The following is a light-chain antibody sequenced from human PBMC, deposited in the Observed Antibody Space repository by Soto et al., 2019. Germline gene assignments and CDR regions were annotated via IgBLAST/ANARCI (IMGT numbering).Light chain of an antibody. V-gene: IGKV3-15*01. CDR3: QQYNNWSPIT. J-gene: IGKJ5*01. CDR1: QSVSSN. Sequence: EIVMTQSPATLSVSPGERATLSCRASQSVSSNLAWYQQKPGQAPRLLIYGASTRATGIPARFSGSGSGTEVSPTISSLQSEDFAVYYCQQYNNWSPITFGQGTRLEIK. CDR2: GAS.